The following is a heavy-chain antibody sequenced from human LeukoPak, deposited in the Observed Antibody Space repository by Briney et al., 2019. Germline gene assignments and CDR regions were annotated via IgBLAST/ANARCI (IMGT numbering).Heavy chain of an antibody. J-gene: IGHJ5*02. CDR1: GGSISSYY. CDR3: ARDLAVAGIYNWFDP. V-gene: IGHV4-4*07. Sequence: SETLSLTCTVTGGSISSYYWSWIRQPAGKGLEWIGRIYTSGSTNYNPSLKSRVTMSVDTSKNQFSLKLSSVTAADTAVYYCARDLAVAGIYNWFDPWGQGTLVTVSS. CDR2: IYTSGST. D-gene: IGHD6-19*01.